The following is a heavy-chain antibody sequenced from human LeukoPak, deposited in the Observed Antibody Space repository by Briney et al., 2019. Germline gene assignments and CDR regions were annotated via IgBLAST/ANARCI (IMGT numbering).Heavy chain of an antibody. Sequence: PGGSLRLSCAASGFTFSSYSMSWVRQAPGKGLEWVSYISSSSSTIYYADSVKGRFTISRDNAKNSLYLQMNSLRAEDTAVYYCARAHPGDYGDFQCDYWGQGTLVTVSS. CDR1: GFTFSSYS. CDR3: ARAHPGDYGDFQCDY. V-gene: IGHV3-48*01. D-gene: IGHD4-17*01. CDR2: ISSSSSTI. J-gene: IGHJ4*02.